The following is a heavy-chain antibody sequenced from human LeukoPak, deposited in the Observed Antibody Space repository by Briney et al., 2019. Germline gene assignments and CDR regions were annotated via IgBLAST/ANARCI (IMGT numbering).Heavy chain of an antibody. J-gene: IGHJ5*02. V-gene: IGHV3-48*03. D-gene: IGHD6-13*01. CDR2: XXSSGNTV. CDR3: ARDRPGGSSWSWFDP. CDR1: GFTFSSYE. Sequence: GGSLRLSCAASGFTFSSYEMNWVRQAPGKGLXXXXXXXSSGNTVFYADSVKGQFTISRDNAKNSLYLQMNSLRAEDTAVYFCARDRPGGSSWSWFDPWGQGTLVTVSS.